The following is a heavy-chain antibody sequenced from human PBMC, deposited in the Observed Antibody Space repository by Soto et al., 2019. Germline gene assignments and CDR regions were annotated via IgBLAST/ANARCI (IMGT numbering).Heavy chain of an antibody. D-gene: IGHD1-26*01. J-gene: IGHJ4*02. Sequence: SETLSLTCAVSGGSISSGGYSWSWIRQPPGKGLEWIGYIYHSGSTYYNPSLKSRVTISVDTSKNQFSLKLSSVTAADTAVYCCARRGRDDQPFDYWGQGTLVTVSS. V-gene: IGHV4-30-2*03. CDR1: GGSISSGGYS. CDR3: ARRGRDDQPFDY. CDR2: IYHSGST.